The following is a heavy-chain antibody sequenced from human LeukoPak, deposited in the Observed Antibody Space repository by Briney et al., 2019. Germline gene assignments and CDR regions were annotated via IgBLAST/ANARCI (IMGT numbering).Heavy chain of an antibody. CDR3: ASEYDTKWFDR. D-gene: IGHD3-22*01. Sequence: PGGSLCPSRAASGFTFSSYAMSWVRQAPGKGLEWVSAISGSGGSTYYACSAKGRFTISRDNSKNTLYLQMSSLRAEDTAVYYRASEYDTKWFDRGGEGTLVTVSS. CDR1: GFTFSSYA. J-gene: IGHJ5*02. CDR2: ISGSGGST. V-gene: IGHV3-23*01.